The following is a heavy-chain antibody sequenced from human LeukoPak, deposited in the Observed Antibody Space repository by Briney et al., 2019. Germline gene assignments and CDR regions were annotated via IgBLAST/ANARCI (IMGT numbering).Heavy chain of an antibody. D-gene: IGHD2-2*01. Sequence: GGSLRLSCAASGFTFSSYAMHWVRQAPGKGLEWVAVISYDGSNKYYADSVKGRFTISRDNSKNTLYLQMNSLRAEDTAVYYCAKRNLGYCSSTSCYVFDYWGQGTLVTVSS. CDR2: ISYDGSNK. CDR1: GFTFSSYA. CDR3: AKRNLGYCSSTSCYVFDY. J-gene: IGHJ4*02. V-gene: IGHV3-30*04.